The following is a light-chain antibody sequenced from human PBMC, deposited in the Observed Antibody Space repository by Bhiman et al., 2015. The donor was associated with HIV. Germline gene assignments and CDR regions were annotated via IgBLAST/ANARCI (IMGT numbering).Light chain of an antibody. CDR3: QSYDVDVHVV. V-gene: IGLV6-57*01. J-gene: IGLJ2*01. Sequence: NFMLTQPQSVLESPGKTVKISCSRSSGSIARNYVQWYQHRPGNSPTLLVSDNYERASGVPDRFSGSIDVPSNSASLTISGLKTEDEAVYYCQSYDVDVHVVFGGGTKLTVL. CDR2: DNY. CDR1: SGSIARNY.